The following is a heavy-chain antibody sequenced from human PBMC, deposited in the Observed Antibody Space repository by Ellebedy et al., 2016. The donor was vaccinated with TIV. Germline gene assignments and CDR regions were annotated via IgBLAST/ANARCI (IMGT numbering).Heavy chain of an antibody. V-gene: IGHV3-21*04. CDR1: GFTFTSYS. CDR2: ISSTGYYI. J-gene: IGHJ4*02. Sequence: PGGSLTLSCAASGFTFTSYSMNWVRQAPGKGLEWVSYISSTGYYIYYADSLKGRFTISRDNAENSVYLQMNSLRADDTAVYYCRGDYCTGGRCFDYWGQGTLVTVSS. CDR3: RGDYCTGGRCFDY. D-gene: IGHD2-8*02.